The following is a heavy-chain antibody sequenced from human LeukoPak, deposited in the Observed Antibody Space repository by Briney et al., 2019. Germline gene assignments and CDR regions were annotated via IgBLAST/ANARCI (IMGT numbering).Heavy chain of an antibody. CDR3: ARDLSFDWFPYYFDY. J-gene: IGHJ4*02. D-gene: IGHD3-9*01. Sequence: PSETLSLTCTVSGGSISSYYWSWIRQPPGKGLEWIGYIYYTGSTNYNPSLKNRVTISVDMSKNQFSLKVSSVTAADTAIYYCARDLSFDWFPYYFDYWGQGILVTVSS. V-gene: IGHV4-59*12. CDR1: GGSISSYY. CDR2: IYYTGST.